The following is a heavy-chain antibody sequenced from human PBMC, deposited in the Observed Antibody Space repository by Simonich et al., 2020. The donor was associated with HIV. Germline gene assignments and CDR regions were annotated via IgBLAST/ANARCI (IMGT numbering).Heavy chain of an antibody. CDR2: INHSGRT. D-gene: IGHD2-21*02. Sequence: QVQLQQWGAGLLKPSETLSLTCAVYGGSFSGYYWSWIRQPPGKGLEWIGEINHSGRTNYNPSLKSRVTISVDTSKNQFSLKLSSVTAADTAVYYCASCGGDCYHFDYWGQGTLVTVSS. J-gene: IGHJ4*02. CDR1: GGSFSGYY. CDR3: ASCGGDCYHFDY. V-gene: IGHV4-34*01.